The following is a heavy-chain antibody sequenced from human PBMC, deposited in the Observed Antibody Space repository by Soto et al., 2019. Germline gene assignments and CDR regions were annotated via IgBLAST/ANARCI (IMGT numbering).Heavy chain of an antibody. Sequence: PGGSLRLSCAASGFTFSSYTMSWVRQAPGKGLEWVSTISGSGGSTYYADSVKGRLTISRDNSKNTLYLQMNSLRAEDTAVYYCAKEPRDCRGGSCYPPYYFDYWGQGTLVTVSS. CDR3: AKEPRDCRGGSCYPPYYFDY. CDR2: ISGSGGST. V-gene: IGHV3-23*01. D-gene: IGHD2-15*01. J-gene: IGHJ4*02. CDR1: GFTFSSYT.